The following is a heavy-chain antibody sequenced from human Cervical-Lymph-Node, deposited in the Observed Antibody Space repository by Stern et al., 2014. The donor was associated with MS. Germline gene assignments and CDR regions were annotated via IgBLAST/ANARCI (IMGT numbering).Heavy chain of an antibody. CDR2: IFSSGTT. V-gene: IGHV4-61*01. D-gene: IGHD3-3*01. CDR1: GGSVSSGSYY. J-gene: IGHJ6*02. Sequence: QVQLVESGPGLVQPSETLSLTCTVSGGSVSSGSYYWTWIRQPPGKGMECIGYIFSSGTTKYNPSLESRVSISVDTSKNQFSLRLRSVTAADTAVYYCTYDSWSGSRWLGMGVWGQGTTVTVSS. CDR3: TYDSWSGSRWLGMGV.